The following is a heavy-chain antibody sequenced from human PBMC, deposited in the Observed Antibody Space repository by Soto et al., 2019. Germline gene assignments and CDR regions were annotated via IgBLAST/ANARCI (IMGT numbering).Heavy chain of an antibody. Sequence: ASVKVSCKASGYTFTSYGMHWLRQAPGQRLEWMGWINAGNGNRKYSQKFQGRVTITRDTSASTAYMELSSLRSEDTTVYYCARDLGGWTDYWGQGTLVTVSS. CDR3: ARDLGGWTDY. CDR2: INAGNGNR. J-gene: IGHJ4*02. CDR1: GYTFTSYG. D-gene: IGHD6-19*01. V-gene: IGHV1-3*01.